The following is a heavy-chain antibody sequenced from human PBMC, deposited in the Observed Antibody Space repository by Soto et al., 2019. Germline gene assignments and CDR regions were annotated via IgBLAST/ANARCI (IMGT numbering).Heavy chain of an antibody. CDR1: GYTFTSYG. V-gene: IGHV1-18*01. D-gene: IGHD3-16*01. CDR2: ISAYNGNT. J-gene: IGHJ2*01. CDR3: ARATVQQGGYWYFVL. Sequence: QVQLVQSGAEVKKPGASVKVSCKASGYTFTSYGISWVRQAPGQGLEWMGWISAYNGNTNYAQKLQGRVTMTTDTTTSAAYIELRSLRSDDTAVYYCARATVQQGGYWYFVLWGRGTLVTVSS.